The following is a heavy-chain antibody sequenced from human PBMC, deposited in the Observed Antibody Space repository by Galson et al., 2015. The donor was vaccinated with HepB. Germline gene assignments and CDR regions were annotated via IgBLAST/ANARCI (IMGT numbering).Heavy chain of an antibody. Sequence: CAISGDSVSSNSAAWNWIRQSPSRGLEWLGRTYYRSKWYSDYAVSVKSRVTINPDTSKNQFSLQLNSVTPEDTAVYYCARDRSSGWYARYPYYYYYGMDVWGQGTTVTVS. CDR2: TYYRSKWYS. V-gene: IGHV6-1*01. CDR3: ARDRSSGWYARYPYYYYYGMDV. D-gene: IGHD6-19*01. CDR1: GDSVSSNSAA. J-gene: IGHJ6*02.